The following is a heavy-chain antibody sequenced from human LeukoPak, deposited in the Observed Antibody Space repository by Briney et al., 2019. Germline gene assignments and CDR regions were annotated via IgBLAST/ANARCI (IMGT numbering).Heavy chain of an antibody. CDR3: ERARLKTFTH. D-gene: IGHD3-16*01. V-gene: IGHV3-48*03. CDR1: GFTFSSYE. Sequence: GGSLRLSCAASGFTFSSYEMNWVRQAPGKGLEWVSYISSSGSTIYYADSVKGRFTISRDNAKNSLYLQMNSLRAEDTAVYYCERARLKTFTHWGQGTLVTVSS. CDR2: ISSSGSTI. J-gene: IGHJ4*02.